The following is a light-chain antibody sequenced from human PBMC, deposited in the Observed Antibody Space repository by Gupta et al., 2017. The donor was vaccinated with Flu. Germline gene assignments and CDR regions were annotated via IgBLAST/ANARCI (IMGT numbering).Light chain of an antibody. J-gene: IGKJ1*01. V-gene: IGKV1-39*01. CDR3: QQTDIIPWT. CDR1: QSVATS. Sequence: DIQMTQSPSSLSASVGDRVTITCRASQSVATSLSWYQQKPGSAPELLIYGASSLQTWVPSRFSGSGSATEFTLTLTKLQPEDFATYYCQQTDIIPWTFGRGTKVEIK. CDR2: GAS.